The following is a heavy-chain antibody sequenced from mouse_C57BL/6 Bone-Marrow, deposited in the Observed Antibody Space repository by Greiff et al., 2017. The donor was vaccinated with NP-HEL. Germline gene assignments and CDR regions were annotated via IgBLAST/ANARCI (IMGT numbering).Heavy chain of an antibody. CDR2: IHPSDSDT. CDR3: ACLICYYGSSYAMDY. Sequence: QVQLQQPGAELVKPGASVKVSCKASGYTFTSYWMHWVKQRPGQGLEWIGRIHPSDSDTNYNQKFKGKATLTVDKSSSTAYMQLSSLTSEDSAVYYCACLICYYGSSYAMDYWGQGTSTTVTA. D-gene: IGHD1-1*01. CDR1: GYTFTSYW. V-gene: IGHV1-74*01. J-gene: IGHJ4*01.